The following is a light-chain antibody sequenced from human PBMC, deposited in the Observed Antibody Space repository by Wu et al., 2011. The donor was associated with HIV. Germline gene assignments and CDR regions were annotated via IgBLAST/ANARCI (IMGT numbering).Light chain of an antibody. J-gene: IGKJ5*01. CDR3: QQHTNWPLT. CDR2: GAS. Sequence: RASQSISSMYLAWYQXKPGQAPRLLIYGASSRATGIPDRFSGSGSGTDFTLTISRLEPEDFAVYYCQQHTNWPLTFGQGTRLEIK. V-gene: IGKV3D-20*02. CDR1: QSISSMY.